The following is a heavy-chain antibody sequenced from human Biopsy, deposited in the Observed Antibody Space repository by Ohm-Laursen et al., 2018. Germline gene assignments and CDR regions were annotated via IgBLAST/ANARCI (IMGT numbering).Heavy chain of an antibody. CDR1: EFNVDSNH. CDR2: IHGIGRT. D-gene: IGHD3-16*01. Sequence: GSLRLSCAASEFNVDSNHMNWVRQAPGKGLEWVSMIHGIGRTDYADSVKGRFTVSRDNSKDTVYLQMNALRVDDTAMYYCAGAGGHSFWGQGALVTVSS. J-gene: IGHJ4*02. V-gene: IGHV3-66*01. CDR3: AGAGGHSF.